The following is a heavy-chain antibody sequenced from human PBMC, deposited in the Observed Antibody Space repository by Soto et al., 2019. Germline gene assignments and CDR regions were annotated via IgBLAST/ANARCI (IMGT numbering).Heavy chain of an antibody. CDR1: GDTFKNCV. D-gene: IGHD3-10*01. J-gene: IGHJ6*02. CDR3: AAALGFGKLSVV. V-gene: IGHV1-69*01. Sequence: QVQVVQSGVEVRRPGSSVKVSCKASGDTFKNCVISWVRQAPGQGLGWMGGIIPLFGTTDFAQRFQGRLTITTDESTTTAYMELSRLRSEDTATYYCAAALGFGKLSVVWGQGTTVIVSS. CDR2: IIPLFGTT.